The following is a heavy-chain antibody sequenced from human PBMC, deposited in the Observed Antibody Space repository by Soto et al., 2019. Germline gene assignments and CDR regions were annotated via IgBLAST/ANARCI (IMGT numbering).Heavy chain of an antibody. Sequence: GGSLRLSCAASGFTFSSYAMTWVRQAPGMGLEWVSSMSGSGGSTYQADSVKGRFTISRDNSKNTLYLQMNSLRAEDTAVYYCAKGYSSGRYDAFDIWGQGTMVTVSS. J-gene: IGHJ3*02. D-gene: IGHD3-22*01. V-gene: IGHV3-23*01. CDR3: AKGYSSGRYDAFDI. CDR2: MSGSGGST. CDR1: GFTFSSYA.